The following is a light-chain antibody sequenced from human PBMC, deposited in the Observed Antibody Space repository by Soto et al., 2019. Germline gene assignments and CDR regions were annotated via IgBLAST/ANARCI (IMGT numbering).Light chain of an antibody. CDR2: AAS. CDR3: QQLYTFPLT. J-gene: IGKJ5*01. Sequence: DIQMTQSPSSVSASVGDRVTITCRASQGISSWLAWYQQKPGRAPNLLIYAASSLQSGVPLRFSGSGSGTDFTLSISSLQPEDVATYYCQQLYTFPLTFCQGTRPEIK. CDR1: QGISSW. V-gene: IGKV1-12*01.